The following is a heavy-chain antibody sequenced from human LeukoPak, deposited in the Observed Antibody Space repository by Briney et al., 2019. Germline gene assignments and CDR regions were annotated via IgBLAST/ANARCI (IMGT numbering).Heavy chain of an antibody. CDR2: MNPNSGNT. J-gene: IGHJ6*03. V-gene: IGHV1-8*01. CDR3: ARRAVGNSHYYSMDV. D-gene: IGHD6-19*01. CDR1: GYTFTSYD. Sequence: ASVKVSCKASGYTFTSYDINWVRQDTRQGLEWMGWMNPNSGNTGYAQKFQGRVTMTRNTSISTAYMELSSLRSEDTAVYYCARRAVGNSHYYSMDVWGKGTTVTVSS.